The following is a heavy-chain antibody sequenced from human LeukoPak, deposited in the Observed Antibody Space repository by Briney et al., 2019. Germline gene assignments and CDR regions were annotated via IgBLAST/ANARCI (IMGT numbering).Heavy chain of an antibody. D-gene: IGHD6-19*01. Sequence: ASVKVSCKASGYTFTTYAIHWVRQAPGQRLEWMGWINTDNDNTEYSQNFQGRVTITRDTSASTAYMELRSLRSDDMAVYYCARGVSAGHRVDYWGQGTLVTVSS. V-gene: IGHV1-3*04. CDR2: INTDNDNT. CDR3: ARGVSAGHRVDY. J-gene: IGHJ4*02. CDR1: GYTFTTYA.